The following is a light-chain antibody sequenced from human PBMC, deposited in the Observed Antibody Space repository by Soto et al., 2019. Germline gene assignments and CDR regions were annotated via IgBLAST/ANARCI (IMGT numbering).Light chain of an antibody. Sequence: VVMTQSPATLSVSPGERATLSCRASQSISSNYLAWYQQKPGQAPRLLIFGASNRATGIPDRFSGSGSGTDFTLTISRLEPEDFVVYSCQQYGSSPGTFGQGTRLEIK. CDR1: QSISSNY. J-gene: IGKJ5*01. CDR2: GAS. V-gene: IGKV3-20*01. CDR3: QQYGSSPGT.